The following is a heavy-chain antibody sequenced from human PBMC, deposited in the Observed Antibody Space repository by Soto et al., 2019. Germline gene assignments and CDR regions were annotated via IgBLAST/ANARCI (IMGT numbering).Heavy chain of an antibody. CDR1: GFTFSSYW. V-gene: IGHV3-7*05. Sequence: EVQLVESGGGLVQPGGCLRLSCAASGFTFSSYWMTWVRQAPGKGLEWVVIIKSDGSEIYYVDSVKGRFTISRDNAKNSLYLQMNRLAAGDTAVYYCARGIWQWHPASLYWGQGTLVTVSS. D-gene: IGHD6-19*01. CDR3: ARGIWQWHPASLY. J-gene: IGHJ4*02. CDR2: IKSDGSEI.